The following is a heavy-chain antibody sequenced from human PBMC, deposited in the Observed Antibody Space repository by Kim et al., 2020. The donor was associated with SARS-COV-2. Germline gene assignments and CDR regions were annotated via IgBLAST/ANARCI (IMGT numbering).Heavy chain of an antibody. Sequence: SGPTLVKPTQTLTLTCTFSGFSLTTSGARVGWIRQPPGKALEWLALIYSYDVKRYSPSLKSRLTITKDTSKNQVVLTMTNVDPVDTATYYCAHAQDGSNPYYFDYWGQGTLVTVSS. V-gene: IGHV2-5*01. D-gene: IGHD5-12*01. CDR2: IYSYDVK. CDR3: AHAQDGSNPYYFDY. J-gene: IGHJ4*02. CDR1: GFSLTTSGAR.